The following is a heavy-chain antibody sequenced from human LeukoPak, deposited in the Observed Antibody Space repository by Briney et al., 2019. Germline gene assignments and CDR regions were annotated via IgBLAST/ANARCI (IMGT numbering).Heavy chain of an antibody. Sequence: SETLSLTCAVYGGSFSGYHWSWIRQPPRKGLEWIGEINQSGSTNYNPSLKSRVTISVDTSKNQFSLKLNSVTAADTAVYYCARQGDIVVVVAATEWFDPWGQGTLVTVSS. CDR1: GGSFSGYH. CDR2: INQSGST. CDR3: ARQGDIVVVVAATEWFDP. D-gene: IGHD2-15*01. J-gene: IGHJ5*02. V-gene: IGHV4-34*01.